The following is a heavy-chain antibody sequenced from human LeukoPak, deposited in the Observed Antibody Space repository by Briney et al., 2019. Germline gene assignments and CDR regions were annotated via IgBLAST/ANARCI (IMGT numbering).Heavy chain of an antibody. J-gene: IGHJ3*01. Sequence: SGGSLRLSCGASGFTLNSYLMSWVRQAPGRGLEWVANIKKDGSEESYLDSVKGRFTVSRDNAKNSLFLQMNSLRGEDTAVYYCARSNPNRNALDLWGKGTMVTISS. D-gene: IGHD1-14*01. CDR3: ARSNPNRNALDL. CDR1: GFTLNSYL. CDR2: IKKDGSEE. V-gene: IGHV3-7*01.